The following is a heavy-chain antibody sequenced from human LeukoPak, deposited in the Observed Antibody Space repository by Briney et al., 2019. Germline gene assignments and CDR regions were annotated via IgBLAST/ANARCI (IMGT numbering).Heavy chain of an antibody. V-gene: IGHV3-74*01. CDR3: ARGALYYDSSGHIDY. D-gene: IGHD3-22*01. J-gene: IGHJ4*02. CDR2: INSDGSST. CDR1: GFTFSSYW. Sequence: PGGSLRLSCAASGFTFSSYWMHWVRQAPGKGLVWVSRINSDGSSTSYADSVKGRFTISRDNAKNTLYLQMNSLRAEDTAVYYCARGALYYDSSGHIDYWGQGTLDTVPS.